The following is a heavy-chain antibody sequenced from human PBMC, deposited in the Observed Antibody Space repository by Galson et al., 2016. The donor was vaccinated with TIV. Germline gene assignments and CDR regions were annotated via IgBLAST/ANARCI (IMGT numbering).Heavy chain of an antibody. CDR2: IEGDGRGK. Sequence: SLRLSCAASGFTFYNYWMSWVRQAPGKGLEWVASIEGDGRGKDYVDSVKGRLTISRDNAKNSLFLQMNSLRAEDRAVYYCARDFPPGYGSSFNDYWGQGTLVTVSS. V-gene: IGHV3-7*01. CDR3: ARDFPPGYGSSFNDY. D-gene: IGHD6-13*01. J-gene: IGHJ4*02. CDR1: GFTFYNYW.